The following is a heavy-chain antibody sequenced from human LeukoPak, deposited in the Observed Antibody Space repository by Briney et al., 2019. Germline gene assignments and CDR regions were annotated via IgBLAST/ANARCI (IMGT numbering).Heavy chain of an antibody. V-gene: IGHV1-2*06. Sequence: ASVKVSCKASGYTFTRHYMHWVRQAPGQGLEWMGRINPNSGGTKHAQKFQGRVTMTRDTSANTVYMDLSSLRSDDTAVYYCARENEVITMIVVATFDSWGQGTLVTVSS. J-gene: IGHJ4*02. CDR3: ARENEVITMIVVATFDS. CDR2: INPNSGGT. CDR1: GYTFTRHY. D-gene: IGHD3-22*01.